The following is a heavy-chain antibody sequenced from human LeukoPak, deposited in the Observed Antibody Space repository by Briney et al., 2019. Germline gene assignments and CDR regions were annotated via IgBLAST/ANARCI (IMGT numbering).Heavy chain of an antibody. J-gene: IGHJ5*02. V-gene: IGHV6-1*01. Sequence: SQTLSLTCAISGDSVSSNSAAWNWIRQSPPRGLEWLGRTYYRSKWYNDYAVSVKSRITINPDTSKNQFSLQLNSVTPEDTAVYYCARNLGYSSGWYSPDWFDPWGQGTLVTVSS. D-gene: IGHD6-19*01. CDR1: GDSVSSNSAA. CDR3: ARNLGYSSGWYSPDWFDP. CDR2: TYYRSKWYN.